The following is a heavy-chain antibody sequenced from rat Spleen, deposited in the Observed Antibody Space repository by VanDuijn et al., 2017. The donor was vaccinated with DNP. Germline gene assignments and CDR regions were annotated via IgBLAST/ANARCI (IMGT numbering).Heavy chain of an antibody. D-gene: IGHD1-4*01. Sequence: EVQLKESGPGLVQPSQTLSLTCTVSGFSLTDYSVHWVRQPPGKGLEWMGVMWSGGSTAYNSALKSRLSISRDTSKSQVFLKMNSLQTEDTAIYYCTRDSPGAYWGQGTLVTVSS. J-gene: IGHJ3*01. CDR3: TRDSPGAY. CDR1: GFSLTDYS. CDR2: MWSGGST. V-gene: IGHV2S63*01.